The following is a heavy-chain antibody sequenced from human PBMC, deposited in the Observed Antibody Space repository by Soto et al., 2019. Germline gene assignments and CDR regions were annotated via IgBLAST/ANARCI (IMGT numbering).Heavy chain of an antibody. J-gene: IGHJ1*01. CDR3: AGEVGAYGPSCEY. Sequence: AKRKGLEWVSYISSSGTYTNYAGSGRGLFTMSRDNAKNSLYRQMNSLRVEDTAVYHCAGEVGAYGPSCEYWGKGTLVPVTS. CDR2: ISSSGTYT. V-gene: IGHV3-11*06. D-gene: IGHD4-17*01.